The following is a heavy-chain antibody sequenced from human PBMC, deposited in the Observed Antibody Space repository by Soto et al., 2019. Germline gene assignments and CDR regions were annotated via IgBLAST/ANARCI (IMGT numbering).Heavy chain of an antibody. Sequence: SETLSLTCTVTGDSISSRSYYWGWIRQPPGKGLEWIGSIYYSGSTYNNPSLRSRVSMSIDTSKEQFSLRLTSVTAADTAVYYCARGPHSPDAFDIWGQGTMVTVSS. CDR1: GDSISSRSYY. CDR2: IYYSGST. J-gene: IGHJ3*02. CDR3: ARGPHSPDAFDI. D-gene: IGHD4-4*01. V-gene: IGHV4-39*02.